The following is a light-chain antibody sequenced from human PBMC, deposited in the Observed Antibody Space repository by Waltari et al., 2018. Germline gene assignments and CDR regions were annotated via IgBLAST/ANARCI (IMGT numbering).Light chain of an antibody. CDR1: SSDVGGYNY. V-gene: IGLV2-14*01. J-gene: IGLJ2*01. Sequence: QSALTQPDSVSGSPGQSIPISCTGTSSDVGGYNYASWYQQQPGKAPKLMLYEVSNRPSGVSNRFSGSKSGNTASLTISGLQAEDEADYYCSSYTSSSIVVFGGGTKLTVL. CDR2: EVS. CDR3: SSYTSSSIVV.